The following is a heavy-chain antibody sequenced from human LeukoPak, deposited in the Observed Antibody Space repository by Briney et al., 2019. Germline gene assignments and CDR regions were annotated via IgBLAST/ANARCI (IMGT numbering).Heavy chain of an antibody. V-gene: IGHV4-59*12. Sequence: SETLSLTCTVSGGSISTYYWSWIRQPPGKGLGWIRNIFYSGSTYYSPSLRSRVTISLDTSRNQFSLKLNSVTAADTAVYYCAKSNGYGLVDIWGQGTMVTVSS. D-gene: IGHD3-10*01. CDR3: AKSNGYGLVDI. CDR1: GGSISTYY. CDR2: IFYSGST. J-gene: IGHJ3*02.